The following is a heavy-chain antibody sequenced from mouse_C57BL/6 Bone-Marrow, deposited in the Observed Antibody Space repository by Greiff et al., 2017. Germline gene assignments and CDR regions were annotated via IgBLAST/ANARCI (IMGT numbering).Heavy chain of an antibody. D-gene: IGHD2-4*01. CDR2: MHPNGGSP. Sequence: QVQLQQPGAELVKPGASVKLSCKASGYTFTNYWMHWVKQRPGQGLEWIGLMHPNGGSPDSNEKFKSAATLSVEKSSRTAYMELSSLTSEDSAVYYCARSYDYDDYTMDYWGQGTSVTVSS. CDR1: GYTFTNYW. V-gene: IGHV1-64*01. J-gene: IGHJ4*01. CDR3: ARSYDYDDYTMDY.